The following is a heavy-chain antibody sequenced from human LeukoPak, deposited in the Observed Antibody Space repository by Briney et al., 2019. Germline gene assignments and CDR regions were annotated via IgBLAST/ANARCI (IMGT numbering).Heavy chain of an antibody. Sequence: GGSLRLSCAASGFTFSSYSMNWVRQAPGKGLEWVSSISSSSSYIYYADSVKGRFTISRDNAKNSLYLQMNSLRAEGTAVYYCARADRGTDDYWGQGTLVTVSS. CDR2: ISSSSSYI. CDR1: GFTFSSYS. CDR3: ARADRGTDDY. V-gene: IGHV3-21*01. J-gene: IGHJ4*02. D-gene: IGHD1-1*01.